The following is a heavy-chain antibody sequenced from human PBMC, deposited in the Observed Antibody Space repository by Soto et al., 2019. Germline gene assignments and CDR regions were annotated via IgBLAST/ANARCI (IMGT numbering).Heavy chain of an antibody. CDR1: GFTFSNAW. J-gene: IGHJ6*02. CDR3: ARDHGGSTWFVGVYYFFGLDV. D-gene: IGHD6-13*01. V-gene: IGHV3-48*02. Sequence: GGSLRLSCAASGFTFSNAWINWVRQAPGRGLEFVSHISSSGGAIFYAESVKGRLTVSRDNAKNSLYLQMTSLRDDDTAVYFCARDHGGSTWFVGVYYFFGLDVWGQGTAVTVSS. CDR2: ISSSGGAI.